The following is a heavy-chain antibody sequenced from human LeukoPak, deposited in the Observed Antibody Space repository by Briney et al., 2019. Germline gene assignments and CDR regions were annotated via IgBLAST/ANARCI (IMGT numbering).Heavy chain of an antibody. D-gene: IGHD3-10*01. V-gene: IGHV3-7*01. CDR3: ARLSAMVRGPEDIFYFEY. CDR1: GFTFSNAW. CDR2: IRPDGSEK. J-gene: IGHJ4*02. Sequence: GGSLRLSCAASGFTFSNAWMSWVRQAPGKGLEWVANIRPDGSEKYYVDSVKGRFTISRDIAKQSVFLQMTSLRVKDTTVYYCARLSAMVRGPEDIFYFEYWGLGTLVTVSS.